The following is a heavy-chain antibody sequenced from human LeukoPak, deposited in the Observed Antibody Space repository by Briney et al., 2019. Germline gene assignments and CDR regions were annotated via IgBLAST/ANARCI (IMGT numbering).Heavy chain of an antibody. CDR1: GGSISSYY. D-gene: IGHD3-10*01. CDR3: ASAAYGSGSYYNVY. Sequence: KSSETLSLTCTVSGGSISSYYWTWIRQPPGKGLEWIGYSYYSGSTNYNPSLKSRAIISVDTSKNQFSLKLSSVTAADTAVYYCASAAYGSGSYYNVYWGQGTLVTVSS. J-gene: IGHJ4*02. V-gene: IGHV4-59*01. CDR2: SYYSGST.